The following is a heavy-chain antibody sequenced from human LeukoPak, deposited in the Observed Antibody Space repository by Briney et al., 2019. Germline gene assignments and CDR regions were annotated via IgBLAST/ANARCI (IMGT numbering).Heavy chain of an antibody. Sequence: VASVKVSCKASGGTFSSYAISWVRQAPGQGLEWMGGIIPIFGTANYAQKFQGRVTITADKSMSTAYMELSSLRSEDTAVYYCASGGVSDIVVVPAAGNYFDYWGQGTLVTVSS. D-gene: IGHD2-2*01. CDR1: GGTFSSYA. CDR3: ASGGVSDIVVVPAAGNYFDY. V-gene: IGHV1-69*06. J-gene: IGHJ4*02. CDR2: IIPIFGTA.